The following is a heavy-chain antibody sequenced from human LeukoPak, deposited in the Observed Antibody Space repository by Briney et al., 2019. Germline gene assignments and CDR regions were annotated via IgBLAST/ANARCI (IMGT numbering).Heavy chain of an antibody. Sequence: SETLSLTCTVSGGSISSYYWTWIRQPPGKTLEWIGDIYYTGSTSYNPSLRSRVTISVDTSKNQFSLKLSSVTAADTAVYYCASLRASNIAAHYGMDVWGQGTTVTVSS. CDR2: IYYTGST. D-gene: IGHD6-13*01. CDR3: ASLRASNIAAHYGMDV. V-gene: IGHV4-59*08. J-gene: IGHJ6*02. CDR1: GGSISSYY.